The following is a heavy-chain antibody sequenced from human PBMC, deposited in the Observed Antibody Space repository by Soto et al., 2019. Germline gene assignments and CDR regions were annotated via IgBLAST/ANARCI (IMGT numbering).Heavy chain of an antibody. Sequence: QVHLVQSGAEVKKPGSSVKVSCEASGGSFSNYIFAWVRQAPGQGLEWMGGTIPMFATAQYAQKLQGRVTITADESTSTVYMDLTSLTSDDTAVYYCARGLFGQQWLVGFDTWGQGTLVTVSS. CDR1: GGSFSNYI. V-gene: IGHV1-69*01. J-gene: IGHJ4*02. D-gene: IGHD6-19*01. CDR2: TIPMFATA. CDR3: ARGLFGQQWLVGFDT.